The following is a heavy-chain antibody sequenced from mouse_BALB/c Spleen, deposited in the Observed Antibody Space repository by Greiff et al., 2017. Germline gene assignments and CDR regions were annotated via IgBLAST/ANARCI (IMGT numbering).Heavy chain of an antibody. Sequence: EVKLMESGPGLVKPSQSLSLTCTVTGYSITSDYAWNWIRQFPGNKLEWMGYISYSGSTSYNPSLKSRISITRDTSKNQFFLQLNSVTTEDTATYYCAPFYGNYDWFAYWGQGTLVTVSA. D-gene: IGHD2-1*01. CDR1: GYSITSDYA. J-gene: IGHJ3*01. CDR3: APFYGNYDWFAY. CDR2: ISYSGST. V-gene: IGHV3-2*02.